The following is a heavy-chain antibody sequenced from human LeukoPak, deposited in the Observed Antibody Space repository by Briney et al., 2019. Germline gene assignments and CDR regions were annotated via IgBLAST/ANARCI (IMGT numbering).Heavy chain of an antibody. Sequence: KPSGTLSLTCAVSGGSITSTNWWSWARPPPGKGLEWIGEIYHSGSTNYNSSLKSRVTISVDKSKNQFSLKLSSVTAADTAVYYCARNGGNSDVDDWGQGTLVTVSS. CDR2: IYHSGST. CDR1: GGSITSTNW. V-gene: IGHV4-4*02. D-gene: IGHD4-23*01. J-gene: IGHJ4*02. CDR3: ARNGGNSDVDD.